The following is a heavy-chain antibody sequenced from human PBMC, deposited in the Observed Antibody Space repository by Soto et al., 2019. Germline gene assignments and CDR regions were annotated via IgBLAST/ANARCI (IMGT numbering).Heavy chain of an antibody. V-gene: IGHV3-15*01. Sequence: EVPLVESGGGLVKPEESLRLSCTASGFTFRSAWMSWVRQAPGKGLEWASRIKSKADGGTADYPASVKGRFTISRXDXTNTVYLQMNSLKLEDTAVYYCTSDVHDYGSGEFDFWGQGTLVTVSS. CDR2: IKSKADGGTA. D-gene: IGHD3-10*01. J-gene: IGHJ4*02. CDR3: TSDVHDYGSGEFDF. CDR1: GFTFRSAW.